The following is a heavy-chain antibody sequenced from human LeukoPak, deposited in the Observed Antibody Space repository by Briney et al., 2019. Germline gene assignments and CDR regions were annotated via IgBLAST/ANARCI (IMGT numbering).Heavy chain of an antibody. Sequence: GSLRLSCAASGFTFSSYAMSWVRQPPGKGLEWIGNIYYSGRTYYNPSLKSGVTISIDTSKNQFSLKLNSVTAADTAVYYCARDGTDNWGLFDFWGQGTLVTVSS. D-gene: IGHD1-1*01. CDR2: IYYSGRT. CDR1: GFTFSSYA. V-gene: IGHV4-39*07. CDR3: ARDGTDNWGLFDF. J-gene: IGHJ4*02.